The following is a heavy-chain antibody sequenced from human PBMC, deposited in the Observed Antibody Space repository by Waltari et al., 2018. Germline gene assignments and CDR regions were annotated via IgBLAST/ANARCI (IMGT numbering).Heavy chain of an antibody. D-gene: IGHD5-12*01. V-gene: IGHV3-9*01. CDR2: ISWNSGSI. CDR1: GFTFDDSA. CDR3: AKDIVATIGTLYYYYYYGMDV. Sequence: EVQLVESGGGLVQPGRSLRLSCAASGFTFDDSAMHWVRQAPGKGLEWVSGISWNSGSIGYADSVKGRFTIARDNAKNSLYLQMNSLRAEDTALYYCAKDIVATIGTLYYYYYYGMDVWGQGTTVTVSS. J-gene: IGHJ6*02.